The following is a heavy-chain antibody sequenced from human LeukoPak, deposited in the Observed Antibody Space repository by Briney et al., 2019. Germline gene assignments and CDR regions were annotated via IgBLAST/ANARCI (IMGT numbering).Heavy chain of an antibody. Sequence: GGSLRLSCAASGFTFSSYEINWVRQAPGKGLEWGSYISSSGSTIYYADSVKGRFTISRDNAKNSLYLQMNSLRAEDTAVYYCARLIVPAAMLDWFDPWGQGTLVTVSS. V-gene: IGHV3-48*03. J-gene: IGHJ5*02. CDR1: GFTFSSYE. D-gene: IGHD2-2*01. CDR3: ARLIVPAAMLDWFDP. CDR2: ISSSGSTI.